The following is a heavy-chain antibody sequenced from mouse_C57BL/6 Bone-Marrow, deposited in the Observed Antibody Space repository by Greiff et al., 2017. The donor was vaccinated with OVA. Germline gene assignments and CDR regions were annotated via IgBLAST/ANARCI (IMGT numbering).Heavy chain of an antibody. V-gene: IGHV1-61*01. CDR3: ARSGYSEDRYFDY. D-gene: IGHD2-12*01. CDR1: GYTFTSYW. J-gene: IGHJ2*01. CDR2: IYPSDSET. Sequence: VQLQQPGAELVRPGSSVKLSCKASGYTFTSYWMDWVKQRPGQGLEWIGNIYPSDSETHYNQKFKDKATVTVDKSSSTAYMQLSSLTSEDSAVYYCARSGYSEDRYFDYWGQGTTLTVSS.